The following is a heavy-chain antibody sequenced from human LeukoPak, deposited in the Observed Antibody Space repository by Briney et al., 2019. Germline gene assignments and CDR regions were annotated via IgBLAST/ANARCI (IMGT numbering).Heavy chain of an antibody. CDR3: AREEVTVFRGVYYYYGMDV. CDR2: INTNTGNA. Sequence: ASVKVSCKAYGYIFTSYNMNWVRQAPGQGLEWLGWINTNTGNATYAQGFTGRFVFSLDTSVSTAYLQISSLKADDSAVYYCAREEVTVFRGVYYYYGMDVWGQGTTVTVSS. CDR1: GYIFTSYN. V-gene: IGHV7-4-1*02. D-gene: IGHD3-10*01. J-gene: IGHJ6*02.